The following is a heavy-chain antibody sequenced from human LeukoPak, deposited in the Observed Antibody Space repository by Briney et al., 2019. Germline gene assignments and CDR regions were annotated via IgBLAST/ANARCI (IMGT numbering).Heavy chain of an antibody. V-gene: IGHV3-23*01. CDR3: AKNQGGSGNCDY. D-gene: IGHD3-10*01. CDR1: GFTFSSYG. J-gene: IGHJ4*02. Sequence: QPGGSLRLPCAASGFTFSSYGMYWVRQAPGKGLEWVSGISGSGGSTNYADSVKGRFTISRDNSKNTLYLQMNSLRAEDTAVYYCAKNQGGSGNCDYWGQGTLVTVSS. CDR2: ISGSGGST.